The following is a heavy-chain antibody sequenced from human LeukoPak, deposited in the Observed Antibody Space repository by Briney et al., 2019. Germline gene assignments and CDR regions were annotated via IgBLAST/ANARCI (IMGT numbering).Heavy chain of an antibody. D-gene: IGHD4-17*01. J-gene: IGHJ5*02. CDR2: INPNSGDT. CDR1: GYTFTDHY. Sequence: ASVKVSCKASGYTFTDHYIHWVRQAPAQGLEWMGRINPNSGDTNYAQRFQGRITMTRDTSINTAHMELTRLRYDDTAVYYCTRGPVTPIQNWFDPWGQGTLVTVSS. CDR3: TRGPVTPIQNWFDP. V-gene: IGHV1-2*06.